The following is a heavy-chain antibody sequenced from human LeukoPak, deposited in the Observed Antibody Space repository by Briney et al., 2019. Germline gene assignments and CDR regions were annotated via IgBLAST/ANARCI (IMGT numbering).Heavy chain of an antibody. CDR3: ASTTVGATYAEYFQH. J-gene: IGHJ1*01. CDR1: GFTFSSYG. CDR2: IRYDGSNK. Sequence: GGSLRLSCAASGFTFSSYGMHWVRQAPGKGLEWVAFIRYDGSNKYYADSVKGRFTISRDNSKNTLYLQMNSLRAEDTAVYYCASTTVGATYAEYFQHWGQGTLVTVSS. D-gene: IGHD1-26*01. V-gene: IGHV3-30*02.